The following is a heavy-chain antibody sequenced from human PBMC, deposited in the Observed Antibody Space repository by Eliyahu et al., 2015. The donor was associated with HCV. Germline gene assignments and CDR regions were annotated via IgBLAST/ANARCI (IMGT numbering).Heavy chain of an antibody. CDR3: ARASKYYYDSDSYRGWFDP. CDR1: GDSISSYY. Sequence: QVQLQESGPGLVKPSETLSLTCTVSGDSISSYYWSWIRQPPGKGLEWIGYIYFSGSTNYNPSLKSRVTISVDTSKNQFSLKLSSVTAADTAVYYCARASKYYYDSDSYRGWFDPWGQGTLVTVSS. CDR2: IYFSGST. V-gene: IGHV4-59*01. D-gene: IGHD3-22*01. J-gene: IGHJ5*02.